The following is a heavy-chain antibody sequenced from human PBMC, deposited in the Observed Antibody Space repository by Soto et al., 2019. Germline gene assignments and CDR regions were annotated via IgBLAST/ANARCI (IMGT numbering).Heavy chain of an antibody. J-gene: IGHJ6*03. Sequence: ELQLVESGGGLVQPGGSLRLSCAGSGFILTNYDMHWVRQAPGKGLECVSSIGAAGDTYYCVSVKGRFTISRENAKNSLYLQINNLRAGDTAVYFCARGGPSVTTSYFYYMDVWGKGTSVTVSS. CDR2: IGAAGDT. CDR3: ARGGPSVTTSYFYYMDV. CDR1: GFILTNYD. D-gene: IGHD4-17*01. V-gene: IGHV3-13*01.